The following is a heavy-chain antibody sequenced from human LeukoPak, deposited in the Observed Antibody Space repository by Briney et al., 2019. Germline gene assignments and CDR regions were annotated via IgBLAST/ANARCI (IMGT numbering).Heavy chain of an antibody. CDR1: GFTFNTYY. J-gene: IGHJ6*03. Sequence: GGSLRLSCAASGFTFNTYYMNWVRQAPGKGLEWVSSISGRSSYIYYADSLKGRFTISRDNAKNSLYLEMNSLRAEDTAVYYCARAIGGSAPGTSYYYYYMDVWGKGTTVTVSS. D-gene: IGHD3-10*01. V-gene: IGHV3-21*01. CDR3: ARAIGGSAPGTSYYYYYMDV. CDR2: ISGRSSYI.